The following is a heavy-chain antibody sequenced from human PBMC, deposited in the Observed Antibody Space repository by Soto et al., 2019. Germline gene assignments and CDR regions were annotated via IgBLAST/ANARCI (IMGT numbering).Heavy chain of an antibody. CDR3: ARHLAASHYYNAMDV. V-gene: IGHV5-51*01. CDR1: GYSFTSYW. J-gene: IGHJ6*02. Sequence: PGESRKISCKGSGYSFTSYWIGWVRQMPGKGLEWMGIIYPGDSDTRYSPSFQGQVTISADKSISTAYLQWSSLKASDTAMYYCARHLAASHYYNAMDVSGQATTVTVSS. CDR2: IYPGDSDT. D-gene: IGHD6-6*01.